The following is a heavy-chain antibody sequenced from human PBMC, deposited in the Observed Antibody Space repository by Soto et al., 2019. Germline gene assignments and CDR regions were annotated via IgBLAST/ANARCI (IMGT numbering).Heavy chain of an antibody. J-gene: IGHJ5*02. CDR2: ISGNGIAT. Sequence: GGSLXLSCESSVFIFIYHAIVWVRQAPGKGLEWVSAISGNGIATYYADSVKGRFTISRDNSKNTLYLQMNRLRADDTAVYYCERDAISMVRGTNNWFDTWGQGTLVTVSS. D-gene: IGHD3-10*01. CDR3: ERDAISMVRGTNNWFDT. V-gene: IGHV3-23*01. CDR1: VFIFIYHA.